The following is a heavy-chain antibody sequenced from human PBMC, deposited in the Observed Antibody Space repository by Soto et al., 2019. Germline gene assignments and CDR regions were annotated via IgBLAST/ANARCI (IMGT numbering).Heavy chain of an antibody. V-gene: IGHV1-69*01. Sequence: QVQLVQSGAEVKKPGSSVKVSCKASGSSFSSYAVTWVRQAPGQGLEWMGGIIPMFNKADYAQKFQGRLTLVADETTSTAYMELSSLRXXXXAVYFCARERREMXXXRNXWFDXWXXGTLVTVXS. CDR3: ARERREMXXXRNXWFDX. CDR1: GSSFSSYA. J-gene: IGHJ5*02. CDR2: IIPMFNKA.